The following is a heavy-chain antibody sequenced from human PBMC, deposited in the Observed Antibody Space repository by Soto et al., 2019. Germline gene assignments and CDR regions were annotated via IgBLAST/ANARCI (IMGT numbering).Heavy chain of an antibody. CDR1: GFTFSSYG. Sequence: RLSCAASGFTFSSYGMHWVRQAPGKGLEWVAVIWYDGSNKYYADSVKGRFTISRDNSKNTLYLQVNSLRAEDTAVYYCARGAPYYGSGSYPDYGMDVWGQGTTVTVSS. CDR2: IWYDGSNK. D-gene: IGHD3-10*01. V-gene: IGHV3-33*01. CDR3: ARGAPYYGSGSYPDYGMDV. J-gene: IGHJ6*02.